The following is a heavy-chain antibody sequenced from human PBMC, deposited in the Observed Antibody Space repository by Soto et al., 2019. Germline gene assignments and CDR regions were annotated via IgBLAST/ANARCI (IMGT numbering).Heavy chain of an antibody. J-gene: IGHJ4*02. CDR3: ARGYYDSSGYYWVFEY. CDR1: GFTFSSYS. D-gene: IGHD3-22*01. V-gene: IGHV3-48*01. CDR2: ISSSSSTI. Sequence: PGGSLRLSCAASGFTFSSYSMNWVRQAPGKGLEWVSYISSSSSTIYYADSVKGRFTISRDNAKNSLYLQMNSLRAEDTAVYYCARGYYDSSGYYWVFEYWGQGTLVTVSS.